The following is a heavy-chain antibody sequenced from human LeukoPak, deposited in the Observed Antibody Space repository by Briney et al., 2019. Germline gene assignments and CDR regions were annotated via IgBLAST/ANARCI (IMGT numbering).Heavy chain of an antibody. Sequence: PGGSLRLSCAASGFTFSSYEMNWVRQAPGKGLEWVSYISSSGSTICYADSVKGRFTISRDNAKNSLYLQMNSLRAEDTAVYYCARDRSHANDYWGQGTLVTVSS. CDR3: ARDRSHANDY. V-gene: IGHV3-48*03. J-gene: IGHJ4*02. CDR1: GFTFSSYE. CDR2: ISSSGSTI. D-gene: IGHD2-15*01.